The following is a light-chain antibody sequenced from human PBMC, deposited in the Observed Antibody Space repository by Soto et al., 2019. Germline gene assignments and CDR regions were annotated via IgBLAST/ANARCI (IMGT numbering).Light chain of an antibody. V-gene: IGKV3-20*01. J-gene: IGKJ1*01. CDR2: DAS. CDR3: QQYGSTRRT. Sequence: EVVLTQSPGTLSLSPGERATLSCRASLSISNYLAWYQQKPGQAPRLLIYDASSRATGIPDRFSGSASGTEFTLTISRLEPEDFAVYYCQQYGSTRRTFGQGTKVDIK. CDR1: LSISNY.